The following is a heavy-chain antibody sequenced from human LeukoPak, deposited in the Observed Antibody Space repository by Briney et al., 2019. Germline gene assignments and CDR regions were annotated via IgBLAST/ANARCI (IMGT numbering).Heavy chain of an antibody. CDR2: IDSSGSTI. CDR1: GFTFSSYS. CDR3: ARPVGTEY. D-gene: IGHD7-27*01. J-gene: IGHJ4*02. Sequence: GGTLSLSCAASGFTFSSYSMNWVRQAPGKGLEWVSHIDSSGSTIYYADSVKGRFTISRDNAKSSRYLQMNSLREEDTAVYYCARPVGTEYWGQGTLVTVSS. V-gene: IGHV3-48*02.